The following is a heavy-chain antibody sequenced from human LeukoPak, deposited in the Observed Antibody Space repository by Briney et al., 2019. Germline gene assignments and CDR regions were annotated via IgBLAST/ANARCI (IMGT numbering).Heavy chain of an antibody. Sequence: GGSLRLSCAASGFTFSSYSMNWVRQAPGKGLEWVSSISSSSSYRYYGDSVKGRFTISRDNAKYSLYLQMNSLRAEDTAVYYCARDRNYGGNSVPDAFDIWGQGTMVTVSS. CDR3: ARDRNYGGNSVPDAFDI. J-gene: IGHJ3*02. CDR2: ISSSSSYR. V-gene: IGHV3-21*01. CDR1: GFTFSSYS. D-gene: IGHD4-23*01.